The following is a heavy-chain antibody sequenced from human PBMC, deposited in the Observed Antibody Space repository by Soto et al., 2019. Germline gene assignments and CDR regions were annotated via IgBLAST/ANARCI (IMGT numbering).Heavy chain of an antibody. D-gene: IGHD4-17*01. Sequence: SVKVSCKASGGTFSSYAISWVRQAPGQGLEWMGGIIPIFGTANYAQKFQGRVTITADESTSTAYMELSSLRSEDTAVYYCARDGSDYGGKGNAFDIWGQGTMVTVSS. V-gene: IGHV1-69*13. CDR1: GGTFSSYA. J-gene: IGHJ3*02. CDR3: ARDGSDYGGKGNAFDI. CDR2: IIPIFGTA.